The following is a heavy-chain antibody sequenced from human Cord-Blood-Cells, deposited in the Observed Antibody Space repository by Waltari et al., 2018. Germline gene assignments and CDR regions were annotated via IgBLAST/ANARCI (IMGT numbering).Heavy chain of an antibody. V-gene: IGHV1-69*01. CDR1: GGTFSSYS. Sequence: QVQLVKSGAAVKKHGFSVKVPCKGSGGTFSSYSISWVRQAPGKGLEWMGGIIPIFGTANYTQKFQGRVTITADESTSTAYMELSSLRSEDTAVYYCASSFGRGTGDGAFDIWGQGTMVTVSS. CDR2: IIPIFGTA. D-gene: IGHD7-27*01. CDR3: ASSFGRGTGDGAFDI. J-gene: IGHJ3*02.